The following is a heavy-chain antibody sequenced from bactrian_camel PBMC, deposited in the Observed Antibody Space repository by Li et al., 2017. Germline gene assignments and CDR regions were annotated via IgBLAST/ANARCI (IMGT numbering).Heavy chain of an antibody. Sequence: VQLVESGGGSVETGGNLTLSCLVSEYTVRPYCMGWFRQAPGKAREGVAAMSTTGTHTNYLDSVKGRFTISRDNAANILHLEMTSLEPEESGMYYCAADFTNRWCTVQTDTYRYWGQGTQVTVS. CDR3: AADFTNRWCTVQTDTYRY. J-gene: IGHJ4*01. CDR1: EYTVRPYC. V-gene: IGHV3S1*01. CDR2: MSTTGTHT. D-gene: IGHD6*01.